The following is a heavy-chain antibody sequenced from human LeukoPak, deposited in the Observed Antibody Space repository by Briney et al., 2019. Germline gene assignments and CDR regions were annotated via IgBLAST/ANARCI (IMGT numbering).Heavy chain of an antibody. CDR2: ISYDGSKK. J-gene: IGHJ4*02. Sequence: GGSLRLSCAASGFTFSSYGMHWVRQAPGKGLEWVTVISYDGSKKYYGDSVKGRFTISRDKSKNTLYLQMNSLRAEDTAVYYCAKDHPSLHYWGQGTLVTVSS. CDR1: GFTFSSYG. CDR3: AKDHPSLHY. V-gene: IGHV3-30*18.